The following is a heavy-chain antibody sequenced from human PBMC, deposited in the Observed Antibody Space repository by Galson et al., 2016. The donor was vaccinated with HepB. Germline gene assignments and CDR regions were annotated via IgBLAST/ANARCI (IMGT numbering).Heavy chain of an antibody. V-gene: IGHV5-51*01. J-gene: IGHJ4*02. CDR1: GYSFVSYW. CDR2: IYPGDSDT. CDR3: AKREINQYYFED. D-gene: IGHD1-14*01. Sequence: QSGAEVKKPGESLKISCKGSGYSFVSYWIGWVRQMPGKGLEWMGIIYPGDSDTRYSPSFQGRVTISVDKSSNTAYLQWSSLKASDTAIYYCAKREINQYYFEDWGQGTLVTVSS.